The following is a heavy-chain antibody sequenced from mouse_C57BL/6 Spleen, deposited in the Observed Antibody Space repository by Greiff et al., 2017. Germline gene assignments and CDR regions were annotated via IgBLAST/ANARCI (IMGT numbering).Heavy chain of an antibody. D-gene: IGHD1-1*01. CDR2: IDPENGDT. J-gene: IGHJ4*01. CDR3: TITTVVATRAMDY. Sequence: EVQLQQSGAELVRPGASVKLSCTASGFNIKDDYMHWVKQRPEQGLEWIGWIDPENGDTEYASKFQGKATITADTSSNTAYLQLSSLTSEDTAVYYCTITTVVATRAMDYWGQGTSVTVSS. V-gene: IGHV14-4*01. CDR1: GFNIKDDY.